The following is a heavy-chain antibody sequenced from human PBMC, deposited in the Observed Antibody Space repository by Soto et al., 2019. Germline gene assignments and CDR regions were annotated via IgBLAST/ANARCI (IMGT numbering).Heavy chain of an antibody. CDR2: IYSGGST. V-gene: IGHV3-53*01. Sequence: PGGSLRLSCAASGFTVSSNYMSWVRQAPGKGLEWVSVIYSGGSTYYADSVKGRFTISRDNSKNTLYLQMNSLRAEDTAVYYCASEYPGHYSNYGVGWFDPWGQGTLVTVS. J-gene: IGHJ5*02. CDR1: GFTVSSNY. D-gene: IGHD4-4*01. CDR3: ASEYPGHYSNYGVGWFDP.